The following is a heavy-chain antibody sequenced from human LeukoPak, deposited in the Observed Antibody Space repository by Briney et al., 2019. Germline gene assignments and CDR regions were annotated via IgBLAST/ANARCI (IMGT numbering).Heavy chain of an antibody. CDR2: ISGYNGNT. CDR1: GYTFSSYG. J-gene: IGHJ6*02. D-gene: IGHD4-11*01. V-gene: IGHV1-18*01. Sequence: ASVKVSCKTSGYTFSSYGISWVRQAPGQGLEWMGWISGYNGNTNYAQKFQGRVTLTTDTSTSTAYMELRSLRSDDTAVCYCARDVTSGYGMDVWGQGTTVTVSS. CDR3: ARDVTSGYGMDV.